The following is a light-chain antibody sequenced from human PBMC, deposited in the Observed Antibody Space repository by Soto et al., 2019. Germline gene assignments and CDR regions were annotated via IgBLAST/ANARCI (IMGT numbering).Light chain of an antibody. J-gene: IGLJ1*01. Sequence: QSALTQPASVSGSPGQSITISCTGTSSDVGGYNHVSWYQQHPGKAPKLMIYDVSNRPSGVSNRFSGSKSGNTASLTISGLQGEDEADYYCSSYTSSSLYVFGTGTKLTVL. CDR1: SSDVGGYNH. V-gene: IGLV2-14*01. CDR2: DVS. CDR3: SSYTSSSLYV.